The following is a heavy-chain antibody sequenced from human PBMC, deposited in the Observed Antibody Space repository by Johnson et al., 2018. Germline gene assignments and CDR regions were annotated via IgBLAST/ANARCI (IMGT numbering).Heavy chain of an antibody. D-gene: IGHD3-10*01. CDR1: GFTFSSYA. J-gene: IGHJ3*02. Sequence: VQLVESGGGLVKPGGSLRLSCAASGFTFSSYAMHLVRQAPGKGLEWVAVISYDGSNKYYADSVKGRFTISRDNSKNTLYLQMNSLRAEETAVYYCARDDYYGSGTLTGAFDIWGQGTMVTVSS. CDR2: ISYDGSNK. CDR3: ARDDYYGSGTLTGAFDI. V-gene: IGHV3-30-3*01.